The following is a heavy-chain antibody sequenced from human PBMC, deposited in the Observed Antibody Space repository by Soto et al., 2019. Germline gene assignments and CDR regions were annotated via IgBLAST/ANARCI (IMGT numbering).Heavy chain of an antibody. CDR2: INPASGGT. Sequence: QVQLVQSGAEVKKPGASVKVSCKASGYIFTAYYMNWVRQAPGQGLEWMGWINPASGGTNYAQKFQGRVTMTTDPSISTAYMELSSLRSDDTDVYNCARDYSAGAGASDFWGQGTMVIVSS. CDR1: GYIFTAYY. D-gene: IGHD6-19*01. CDR3: ARDYSAGAGASDF. V-gene: IGHV1-2*02. J-gene: IGHJ3*01.